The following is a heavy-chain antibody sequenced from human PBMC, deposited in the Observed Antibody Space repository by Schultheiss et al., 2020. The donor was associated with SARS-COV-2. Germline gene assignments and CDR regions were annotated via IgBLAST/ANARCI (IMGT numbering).Heavy chain of an antibody. CDR1: GGSISSSSYY. CDR2: IYYSGST. V-gene: IGHV4-39*07. J-gene: IGHJ4*02. CDR3: ARRGCSGGSCYSGGFDY. D-gene: IGHD2-15*01. Sequence: SETLSLTCTVSGGSISSSSYYWGWIRQPPGKGLEWIGSIYYSGSTFYNPSLRSRVTISVDTSKNQFSLKLSSVTAADTAVYYCARRGCSGGSCYSGGFDYWGQGTLVTVSS.